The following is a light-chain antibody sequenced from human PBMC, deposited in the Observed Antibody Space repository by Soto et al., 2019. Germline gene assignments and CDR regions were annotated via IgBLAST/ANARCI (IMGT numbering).Light chain of an antibody. CDR3: QQYSTYTPRT. Sequence: IQMTQSPSTLSASVGDRVTITCRASQSISIWLDWYQQKPGKAPKILIYKASSLESGVPSRFSGSGSGTEFTLTNSSLQPDDFATYYRQQYSTYTPRTFGQGTKVDIX. V-gene: IGKV1-5*03. CDR2: KAS. J-gene: IGKJ1*01. CDR1: QSISIW.